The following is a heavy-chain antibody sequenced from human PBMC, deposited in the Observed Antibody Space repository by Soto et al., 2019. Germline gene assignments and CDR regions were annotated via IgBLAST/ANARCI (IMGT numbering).Heavy chain of an antibody. CDR2: ISYDGSNK. Sequence: QVQLVESGGGVVQPGRSLRLSCAASGFTFSSYAMHWVRQAPGQGLEWVAVISYDGSNKYYADSVKGRFTISRDNSKNTLYLQMNSLRAEDTAVYYYARDPGFMGGSPHYWGQGTLDTVSS. D-gene: IGHD1-26*01. V-gene: IGHV3-30-3*01. J-gene: IGHJ4*02. CDR1: GFTFSSYA. CDR3: ARDPGFMGGSPHY.